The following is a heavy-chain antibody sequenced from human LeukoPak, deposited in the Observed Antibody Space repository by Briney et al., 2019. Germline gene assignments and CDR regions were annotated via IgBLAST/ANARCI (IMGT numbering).Heavy chain of an antibody. CDR3: ARAQGNFGSGSYYNPGDY. CDR1: GGSFSGYY. J-gene: IGHJ4*02. Sequence: SETLSLTCAVYGGSFSGYYWSWIRQPPGKGLEWIGEINHSGSTNYNPSLKSRVTISVDTSKNQFSLKLSSVTAADTAVYYCARAQGNFGSGSYYNPGDYWGQGTLVTVSS. V-gene: IGHV4-34*01. D-gene: IGHD3-10*01. CDR2: INHSGST.